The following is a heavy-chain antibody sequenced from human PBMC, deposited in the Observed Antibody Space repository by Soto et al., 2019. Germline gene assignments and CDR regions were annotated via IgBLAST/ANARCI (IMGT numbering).Heavy chain of an antibody. V-gene: IGHV3-7*01. Sequence: EVQLLESGGDLVQPGGSLRLSCAASGFSFSSHWMSWVRQAPGKGLEWLANIKQDGSEKSYVDSVKGRFTISRDNAKNSLYLQMNSLRAEDTAVYYCARDGDWNWDHWGQGALVTVSS. CDR2: IKQDGSEK. D-gene: IGHD1-7*01. J-gene: IGHJ4*02. CDR1: GFSFSSHW. CDR3: ARDGDWNWDH.